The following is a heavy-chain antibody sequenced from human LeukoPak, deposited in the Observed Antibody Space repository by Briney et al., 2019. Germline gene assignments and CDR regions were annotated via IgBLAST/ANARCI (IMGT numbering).Heavy chain of an antibody. CDR1: GGTFSSYA. CDR2: IIPIFGTA. D-gene: IGHD3-3*01. CDR3: ARSSPMPPEFSSGYYRDYYYYYYMDV. J-gene: IGHJ6*03. V-gene: IGHV1-69*13. Sequence: SVKVSCKASGGTFSSYAISWVRQAPGQGLEWMGGIIPIFGTANYAQKFQGRVTITADESTSTAYMELSSLRSEDTAVYYCARSSPMPPEFSSGYYRDYYYYYYMDVWGKGTTVTVSS.